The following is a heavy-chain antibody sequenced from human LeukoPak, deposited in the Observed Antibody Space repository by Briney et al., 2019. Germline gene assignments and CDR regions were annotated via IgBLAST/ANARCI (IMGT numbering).Heavy chain of an antibody. J-gene: IGHJ6*03. CDR2: MHYTGTT. CDR3: ARIGGSFYFYYYMDV. CDR1: GGSIRSSSYN. V-gene: IGHV4-39*07. D-gene: IGHD3-10*01. Sequence: PSETLSLTCTVAGGSIRSSSYNWGWVRQPPGKGLEWIGSMHYTGTTFYNPSLKSRVTISVDTSKNQFSLKLSSVTAADTAVYYCARIGGSFYFYYYMDVWGKGTTVTVSS.